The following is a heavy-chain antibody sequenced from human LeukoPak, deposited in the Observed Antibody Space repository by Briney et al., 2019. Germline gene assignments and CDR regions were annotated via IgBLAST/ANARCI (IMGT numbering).Heavy chain of an antibody. CDR2: INPSGGST. J-gene: IGHJ3*02. D-gene: IGHD3-22*01. V-gene: IGHV1-46*01. Sequence: GASVKVSCKASGYTFSSYYIHWVRQAPGQGLEWMGIINPSGGSTSYAQKFQGRVTMTRDTSTSTVYMELSSLRSEDTAVYYCARGGDYYDSSRYSGAFDIWGQGTMVTVSS. CDR1: GYTFSSYY. CDR3: ARGGDYYDSSRYSGAFDI.